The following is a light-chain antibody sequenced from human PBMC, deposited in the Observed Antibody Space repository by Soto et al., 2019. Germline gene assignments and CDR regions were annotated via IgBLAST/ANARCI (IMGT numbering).Light chain of an antibody. CDR1: QSVDSTY. CDR3: QQYEGSLLLS. Sequence: EIVLTQSPGTLSLSPGERATLSCRASQSVDSTYLAWLQQKPGQAPRLLIYGTSSRAAGIPDRFSGSGSGTDFTLTISRLEPEDSAVYYCQQYEGSLLLSFGGGTKGEIK. J-gene: IGKJ4*01. V-gene: IGKV3-20*01. CDR2: GTS.